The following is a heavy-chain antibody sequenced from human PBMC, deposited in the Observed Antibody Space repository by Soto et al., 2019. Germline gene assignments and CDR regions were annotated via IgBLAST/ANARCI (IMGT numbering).Heavy chain of an antibody. CDR3: ARGIAARPEVWFDP. J-gene: IGHJ5*02. D-gene: IGHD6-6*01. Sequence: PSETLSLTCAVSGGSISSGGYSWSWIRQPPGKGLEWIGYIYHSGSTYYNPSLKSRVTISVDRSKNQFSLKLSSVTAADTAVYYCARGIAARPEVWFDPWGQGTLVTVSS. CDR2: IYHSGST. V-gene: IGHV4-30-2*01. CDR1: GGSISSGGYS.